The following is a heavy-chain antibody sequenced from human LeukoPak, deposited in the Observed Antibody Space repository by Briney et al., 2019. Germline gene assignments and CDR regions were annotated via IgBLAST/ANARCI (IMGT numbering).Heavy chain of an antibody. CDR1: GGSISSGGYY. CDR3: ARAGPIRYCSGGSCCSTFDY. CDR2: IYYSGST. D-gene: IGHD2-15*01. J-gene: IGHJ4*02. V-gene: IGHV4-31*03. Sequence: PSQTLSLTCTVSGGSISSGGYYWSWIRQHPGEGLEWIGYIYYSGSTYYNPSLKSRVTISVDTSKNQFSLKLSSVTAADTAVYYCARAGPIRYCSGGSCCSTFDYWGQGTLVTVSS.